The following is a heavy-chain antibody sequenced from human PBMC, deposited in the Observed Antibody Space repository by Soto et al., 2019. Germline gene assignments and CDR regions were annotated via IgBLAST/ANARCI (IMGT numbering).Heavy chain of an antibody. CDR1: ELTLSSNY. CDR3: ARAYGAGSYFCDY. V-gene: IGHV3-53*03. Sequence: EVRLVESGGGLIQPGGSLRLSCAASELTLSSNYMTWVRQAPGKGLEWVSLIYSDGRTYHADSVKGRFTISRDDFRNTVYLQMNSLRAEDTAVYYCARAYGAGSYFCDYCGQGTPVTVSS. D-gene: IGHD3-10*01. J-gene: IGHJ4*02. CDR2: IYSDGRT.